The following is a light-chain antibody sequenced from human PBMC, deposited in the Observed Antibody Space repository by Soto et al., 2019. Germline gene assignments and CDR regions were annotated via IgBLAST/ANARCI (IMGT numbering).Light chain of an antibody. V-gene: IGLV2-8*01. J-gene: IGLJ2*01. Sequence: QSALTQPPSASGSPGQSVTISCTGTSSDFGAYNFVSWYQQHPGKATKLMISEVSKRPSGVPDRFSGSKSGNTASLTVSGLQAEDEADYYCSSFTGSSNFVFGGGTKLTVL. CDR3: SSFTGSSNFV. CDR1: SSDFGAYNF. CDR2: EVS.